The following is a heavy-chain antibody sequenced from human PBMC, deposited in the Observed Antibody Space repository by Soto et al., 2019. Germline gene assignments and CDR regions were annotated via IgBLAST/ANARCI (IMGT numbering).Heavy chain of an antibody. CDR1: GYTFTTYA. Sequence: HVHLVQSGAEVEKPGASVKVSCKASGYTFTTYAMHWVRQAPGQSLEWMGWINAGNGNTKYSQKFQGRVTITRDTSASTAYMELSSLRSEDTAVYCCARGVYCSGGSCYPPFDYWGQGTLVIVSS. J-gene: IGHJ4*02. D-gene: IGHD2-15*01. CDR3: ARGVYCSGGSCYPPFDY. V-gene: IGHV1-3*01. CDR2: INAGNGNT.